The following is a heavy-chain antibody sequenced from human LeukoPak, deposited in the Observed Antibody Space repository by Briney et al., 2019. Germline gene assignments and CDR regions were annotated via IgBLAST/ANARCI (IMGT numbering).Heavy chain of an antibody. D-gene: IGHD3-10*01. V-gene: IGHV4-38-2*02. CDR3: ARARITMVRGVNWFDP. Sequence: PSETLSLTCTVSGYSISSGYDWGWIRQPPGKGLEWIGSIYYRRTTYYNPSLKSRVTISVDTSKNQFSLKLSSVTAADTAVYYCARARITMVRGVNWFDPWGQGTLVTVSS. CDR1: GYSISSGYD. CDR2: IYYRRTT. J-gene: IGHJ5*02.